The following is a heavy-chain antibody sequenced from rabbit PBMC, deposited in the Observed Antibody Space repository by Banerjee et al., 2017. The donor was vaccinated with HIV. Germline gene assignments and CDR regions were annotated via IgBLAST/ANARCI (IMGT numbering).Heavy chain of an antibody. V-gene: IGHV1S45*01. CDR2: INTSSGNT. CDR1: GFSFSNKYV. D-gene: IGHD8-1*01. Sequence: QEQLVESGGGLVKPGASLTLTCKASGFSFSNKYVMCWVRQAPGKGLEWIACINTSSGNTVYASWAKGRFTISKTSSTTVTLQMTSLTAADTATYFCARGSSYYSYYYVMDLWGPGTLVTVS. CDR3: ARGSSYYSYYYVMDL. J-gene: IGHJ6*01.